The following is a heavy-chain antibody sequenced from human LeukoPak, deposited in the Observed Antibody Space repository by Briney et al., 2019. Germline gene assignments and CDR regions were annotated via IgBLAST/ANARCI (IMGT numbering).Heavy chain of an antibody. CDR1: GFTFSSYA. CDR3: AKDRLRTVVPAALDY. V-gene: IGHV3-23*01. D-gene: IGHD2-2*01. J-gene: IGHJ4*02. Sequence: GGSLRLSCVGSGFTFSSYAMSWVRQAPGKGLEWVSAISHSSSGTYYPDSVKGRFTISRDNSKNTLYMQMNSLRDEDTAVYYCAKDRLRTVVPAALDYWGQGTLVTVSS. CDR2: ISHSSSGT.